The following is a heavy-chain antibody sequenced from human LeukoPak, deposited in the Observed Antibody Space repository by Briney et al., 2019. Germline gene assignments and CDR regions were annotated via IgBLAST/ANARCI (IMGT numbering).Heavy chain of an antibody. CDR1: GFTFSDYY. Sequence: PGGSLRLSCAASGFTFSDYYMGWIRQAPGKGLEWISYISSGGTTIHYADSVEGRFTISRDNAKNPLYLQLSSLKTEDTAVYYCARNKQKIRTRDTSYFYFYYGMDVWGHGTTVTVSS. V-gene: IGHV3-11*01. J-gene: IGHJ6*02. D-gene: IGHD2-21*02. CDR3: ARNKQKIRTRDTSYFYFYYGMDV. CDR2: ISSGGTTI.